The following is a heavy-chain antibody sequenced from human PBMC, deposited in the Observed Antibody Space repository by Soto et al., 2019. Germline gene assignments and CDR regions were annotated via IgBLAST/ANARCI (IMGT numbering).Heavy chain of an antibody. J-gene: IGHJ4*02. V-gene: IGHV3-23*01. CDR3: VKGAWLDY. CDR2: IRGVGGST. CDR1: GFTFNTFD. Sequence: EVQLLESGGGLVQPGGSLRLSCAASGFTFNTFDMTWVRQAPGKGLEWVSVIRGVGGSTYYADSVKGRFTISKDNSKDTLYLQMNSLRAEDTAVYFCVKGAWLDYWGQGNMVTVSS.